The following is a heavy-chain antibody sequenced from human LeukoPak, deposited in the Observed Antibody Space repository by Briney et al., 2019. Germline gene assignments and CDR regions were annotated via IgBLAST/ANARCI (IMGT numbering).Heavy chain of an antibody. CDR2: LSNDGRNK. J-gene: IGHJ4*02. CDR1: GFTFRSYG. D-gene: IGHD3-10*01. Sequence: GGSLRLSCAASGFTFRSYGMHWVRQAPGKGLEWVAVLSNDGRNKHYADSVKGRFTISRDNSKNTLYLQMNSLRAEDTAVYYCAKVISPDYWGQGTLVTVSS. V-gene: IGHV3-30*18. CDR3: AKVISPDY.